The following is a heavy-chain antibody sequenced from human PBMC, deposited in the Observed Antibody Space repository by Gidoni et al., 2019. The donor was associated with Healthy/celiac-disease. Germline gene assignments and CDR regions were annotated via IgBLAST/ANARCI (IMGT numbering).Heavy chain of an antibody. V-gene: IGHV3-21*01. CDR2: ISSSSSYI. CDR3: ARGLYYYDSSGYYAGFDY. CDR1: GVTFSSSS. D-gene: IGHD3-22*01. J-gene: IGHJ4*02. Sequence: EVQLVESGGGLVKPGGSLRLHCAAYGVTFSSSSMNWVRQAPGKGLELVSSISSSSSYIYYADSVKGRFTISRENAKNSLYLQMNSLRAEDTAVYYCARGLYYYDSSGYYAGFDYWGQGTLVTVSS.